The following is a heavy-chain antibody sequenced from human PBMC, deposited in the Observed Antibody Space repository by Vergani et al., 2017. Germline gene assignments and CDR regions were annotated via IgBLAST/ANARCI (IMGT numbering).Heavy chain of an antibody. Sequence: QLQESGPGLVKPSETLSLPCIVSGGSISSYYWSWIRQPPGKGLEWIGYIYYSGSTNYNPSLKSRVTISVDTSKNQFSLKLSSVTAADTAVYYCASIIAVAGHGAFDIWGQGTMVTVSS. D-gene: IGHD6-19*01. CDR3: ASIIAVAGHGAFDI. J-gene: IGHJ3*02. V-gene: IGHV4-59*01. CDR2: IYYSGST. CDR1: GGSISSYY.